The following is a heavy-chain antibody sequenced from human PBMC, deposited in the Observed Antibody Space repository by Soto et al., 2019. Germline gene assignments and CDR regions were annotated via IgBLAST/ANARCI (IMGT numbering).Heavy chain of an antibody. CDR2: IIPILGIA. D-gene: IGHD1-1*01. CDR3: ARSPHDSTWWFDP. J-gene: IGHJ5*02. Sequence: QVQLVQSGAEVKKPGSSVKVSCKASGGTFSSYTISWVRQAPGQGLEWMGRIIPILGIANYAQKFQGRVTXTXDXSTSTAYMELSSLRSEDTAVYYCARSPHDSTWWFDPWGQGTLVTVSS. V-gene: IGHV1-69*02. CDR1: GGTFSSYT.